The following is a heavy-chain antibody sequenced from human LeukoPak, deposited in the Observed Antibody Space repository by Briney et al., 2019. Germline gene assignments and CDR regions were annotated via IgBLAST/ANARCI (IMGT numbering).Heavy chain of an antibody. CDR2: IVGDSSKT. V-gene: IGHV3-23*01. CDR1: GLTFHDYA. CDR3: AKQPYNYYYLDV. Sequence: GGSLRLSCAISGLTFHDYAMTWVRQAPGKGLEWVSTIVGDSSKTYYADSVKGRFTISRDNSNYMLFLHMDNLRAEDTAIYYCAKQPYNYYYLDVWGKGTTVTVSS. D-gene: IGHD2-21*01. J-gene: IGHJ6*03.